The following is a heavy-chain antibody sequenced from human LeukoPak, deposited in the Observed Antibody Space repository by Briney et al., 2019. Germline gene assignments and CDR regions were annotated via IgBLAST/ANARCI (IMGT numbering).Heavy chain of an antibody. CDR2: ISSTSIYT. J-gene: IGHJ4*02. Sequence: GGSLRLSCAASGFTFSDYYMSWIRQAPGKGLEWVSDISSTSIYTNYADSVKGRFTISRDNAKNSLYLQMSSLRAEDTAVYYCAREVGYSSSWYSDYWGQGTLVTVSS. CDR1: GFTFSDYY. CDR3: AREVGYSSSWYSDY. V-gene: IGHV3-11*05. D-gene: IGHD6-13*01.